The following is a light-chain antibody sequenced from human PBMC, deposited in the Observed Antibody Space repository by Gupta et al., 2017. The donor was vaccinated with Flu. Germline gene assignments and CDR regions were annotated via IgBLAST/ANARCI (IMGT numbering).Light chain of an antibody. J-gene: IGLJ2*01. V-gene: IGLV6-57*01. CDR2: DDS. CDR3: QSFNNNNWI. CDR1: SGDVASNY. Sequence: TVSISCTRSSGDVASNYVQWYQHRPGSSPTAVIFDDSQRPSGVPDRFSGSIDRSSNSASLTISGLKTEDEADYYCQSFNNNNWIFGGGTSLTV.